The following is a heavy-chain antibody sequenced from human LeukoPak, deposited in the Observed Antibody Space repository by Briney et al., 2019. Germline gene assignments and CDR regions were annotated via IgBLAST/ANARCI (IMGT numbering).Heavy chain of an antibody. J-gene: IGHJ4*02. CDR2: IKQDGSEK. V-gene: IGHV3-7*01. Sequence: GGSLRLSCAGPGFTFNSYWMNWARHAPGKGLEWVANIKQDGSEKYYVDSVKGRFTISRDNAKNSLSLEMNSLRAEDTAVYYCARGTGDYWGQGTLVTVSS. CDR1: GFTFNSYW. CDR3: ARGTGDY.